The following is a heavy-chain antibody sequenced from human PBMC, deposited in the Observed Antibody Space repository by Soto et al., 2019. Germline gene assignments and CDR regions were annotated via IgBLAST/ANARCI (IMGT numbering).Heavy chain of an antibody. V-gene: IGHV4-31*03. CDR1: GVSLSSAPCY. CDR3: ANFFLAASTQYFDD. Sequence: QVQLQESGPGLVQPSQTLSLTCTVSGVSLSSAPCYWGWIRQHPGKGLEWIGYTHYSGNTYYNPSLKSRVTVSLDTSKNQVSLKLISVTAADTAVYYCANFFLAASTQYFDDWGQGTLVTVSS. D-gene: IGHD3-3*01. CDR2: THYSGNT. J-gene: IGHJ4*02.